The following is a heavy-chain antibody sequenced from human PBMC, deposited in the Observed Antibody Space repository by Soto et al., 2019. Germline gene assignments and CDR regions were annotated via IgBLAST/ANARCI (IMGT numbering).Heavy chain of an antibody. CDR2: IWYDGSNK. Sequence: QVQLVESGGGVVQPGRSLRLSCAASGFTFSSYGMHWVRQAPGKGLEWVAVIWYDGSNKYYADSVKGRFTISRDNSKNPLYLQMNSLSAEDTAVYYGARGEGDYGDYVIDYWGQGTLVTVSS. D-gene: IGHD4-17*01. CDR1: GFTFSSYG. J-gene: IGHJ4*02. CDR3: ARGEGDYGDYVIDY. V-gene: IGHV3-33*01.